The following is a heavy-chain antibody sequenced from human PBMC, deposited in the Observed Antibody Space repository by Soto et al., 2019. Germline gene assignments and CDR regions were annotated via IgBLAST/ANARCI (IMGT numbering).Heavy chain of an antibody. J-gene: IGHJ4*02. CDR2: IYYSGST. D-gene: IGHD3-9*01. CDR1: GGSVSSGSYY. V-gene: IGHV4-61*01. CDR3: ARVGVRYPADY. Sequence: QVQLQESGPGLVKPSETLSLTCTVSGGSVSSGSYYWSWIRQPPGKGLEWIGYIYYSGSTNYNPSRKSRVTISVDTSKNQFSLKLSSVTAADTAVYYCARVGVRYPADYWGQGTLVTVSS.